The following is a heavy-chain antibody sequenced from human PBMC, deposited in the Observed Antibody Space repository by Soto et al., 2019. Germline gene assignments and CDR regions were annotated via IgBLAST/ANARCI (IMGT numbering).Heavy chain of an antibody. CDR3: ARVQLLPHPASDF. Sequence: QVHLVQSGAEVRKPGASVKVSCKASGYTFTTYGIIWVRQAPGQQLEWMGWISARNGNTNYAQKFQGRVTLTTDTSTTTAYMELMSLRSDDTAVYYCARVQLLPHPASDFWGKGTLVTVSS. CDR1: GYTFTTYG. V-gene: IGHV1-18*04. J-gene: IGHJ4*02. D-gene: IGHD3-22*01. CDR2: ISARNGNT.